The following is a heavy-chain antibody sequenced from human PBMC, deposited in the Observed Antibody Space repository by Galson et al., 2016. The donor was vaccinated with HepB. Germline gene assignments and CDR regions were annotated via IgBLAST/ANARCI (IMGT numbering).Heavy chain of an antibody. CDR3: ARDRSSGSGNFGY. CDR1: GGSSDGYY. D-gene: IGHD3-10*01. Sequence: ETLPLTCTVSGGSSDGYYWSWVRQPPGMGLEWIGYVHHSGDTNYSPSLKSRVSMSLETSKKQISLKLSCVTAADTAVYYCARDRSSGSGNFGYWGQGTLVTVSS. V-gene: IGHV4-59*12. CDR2: VHHSGDT. J-gene: IGHJ4*02.